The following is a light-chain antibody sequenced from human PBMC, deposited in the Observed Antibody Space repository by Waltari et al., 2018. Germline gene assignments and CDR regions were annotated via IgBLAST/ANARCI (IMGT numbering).Light chain of an antibody. CDR1: QSISRY. V-gene: IGKV1-39*01. J-gene: IGKJ2*01. CDR3: QQNRI. CDR2: AAS. Sequence: IQMTQSPSSLSASVGDRVTITCRASQSISRYLNWYQQKPGKAPKLLISAASSLQSGVSSRFSGSGSGTDFTLSITSLQPEDFATYYCQQNRIFGQGTKLEIK.